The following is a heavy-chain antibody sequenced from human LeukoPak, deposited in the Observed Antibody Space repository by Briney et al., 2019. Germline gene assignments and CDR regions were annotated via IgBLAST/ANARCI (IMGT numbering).Heavy chain of an antibody. D-gene: IGHD3-10*01. CDR1: GFTFSSYG. V-gene: IGHV3-30*02. CDR2: IRYEGSNR. CDR3: AKGRYYGSGSYYLNYMDV. J-gene: IGHJ6*03. Sequence: GGSLRLSCAASGFTFSSYGMHWVRQAPGKGLEWVAFIRYEGSNRYYADSVKGRFTISRDNSTNTLYQQMNSLRAENTAVYYCAKGRYYGSGSYYLNYMDVWGKGTTVTISS.